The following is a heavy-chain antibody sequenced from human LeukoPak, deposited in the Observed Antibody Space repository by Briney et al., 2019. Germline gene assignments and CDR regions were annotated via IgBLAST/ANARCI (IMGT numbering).Heavy chain of an antibody. Sequence: ASVKVSCKASGYAFTSYDINWVRQATGQGLEWMGWMNPNSGNTGYAQKFQGRVTMTRDTSTSTVYMELSSPRSEDTAVYYCASLFSSGPLGGPWGQGTLVTVSS. CDR2: MNPNSGNT. D-gene: IGHD3-22*01. CDR1: GYAFTSYD. J-gene: IGHJ5*02. V-gene: IGHV1-8*01. CDR3: ASLFSSGPLGGP.